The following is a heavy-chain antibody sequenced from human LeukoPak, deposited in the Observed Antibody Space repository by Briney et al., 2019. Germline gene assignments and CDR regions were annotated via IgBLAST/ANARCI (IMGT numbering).Heavy chain of an antibody. J-gene: IGHJ5*02. D-gene: IGHD3-3*01. CDR2: IYYSGST. CDR1: GGSMINYY. V-gene: IGHV4-59*08. Sequence: SETLSLTCTVSGGSMINYYWGWIRQPPGKGREWIAYIYYSGSTNYNSSLKSRVTISVDTSKNQFSLKLASMSAADTAVYYCARLFGVASSGPWGQGTLVTVSS. CDR3: ARLFGVASSGP.